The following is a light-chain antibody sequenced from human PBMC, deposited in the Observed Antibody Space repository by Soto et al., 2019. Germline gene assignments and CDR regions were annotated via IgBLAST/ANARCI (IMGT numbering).Light chain of an antibody. Sequence: EIVLTQSPGTLSLSPGERATLSCRASQSVSSSYLAWYQRKPGQAPRLLIYGASSRATGIPDRFSGSGSGTDFTLTISRLEPEDFALFYCQYHGSSPITFGQGTRLEIK. V-gene: IGKV3-20*01. CDR1: QSVSSSY. CDR3: QYHGSSPIT. CDR2: GAS. J-gene: IGKJ5*01.